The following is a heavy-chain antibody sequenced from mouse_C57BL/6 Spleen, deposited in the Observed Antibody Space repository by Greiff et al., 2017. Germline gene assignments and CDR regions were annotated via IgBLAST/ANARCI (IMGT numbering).Heavy chain of an antibody. V-gene: IGHV1-50*01. CDR2: IDPSDSYT. Sequence: VKLQQPGAELVKPGASVKLSCKASGYTFTSYWMQWVKQRPGQGLEWIGEIDPSDSYTNYNQKFKGKATLTVDTSSSTAYMQLSSLTSEDSAVYYCARKSVVAGYFDYWGQGTTLTVSS. D-gene: IGHD1-1*01. CDR3: ARKSVVAGYFDY. CDR1: GYTFTSYW. J-gene: IGHJ2*01.